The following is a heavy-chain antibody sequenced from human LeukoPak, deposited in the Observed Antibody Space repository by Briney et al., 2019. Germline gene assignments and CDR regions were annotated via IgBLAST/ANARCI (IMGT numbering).Heavy chain of an antibody. CDR3: ARARDGYNYGFDY. J-gene: IGHJ4*02. CDR2: IYYSGST. V-gene: IGHV4-31*03. Sequence: SETLSLTCTVSGGSISSGGYYWSWIRQHPGKGLEWIGYIYYSGSTYYNPSLKSRVTISVDTSKNQFSLKLSSVTAADTAVYYCARARDGYNYGFDYWGQGTLVTVSS. CDR1: GGSISSGGYY. D-gene: IGHD5-24*01.